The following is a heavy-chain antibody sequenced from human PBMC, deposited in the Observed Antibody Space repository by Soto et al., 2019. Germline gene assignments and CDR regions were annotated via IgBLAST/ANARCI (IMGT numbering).Heavy chain of an antibody. CDR1: GGSFNGYY. V-gene: IGHV4-34*01. CDR2: INHSGST. J-gene: IGHJ4*02. CDR3: ARAPDKYYFDS. Sequence: SETLSLTCAVYGGSFNGYYWTWIRQPPGKGPEWIGDINHSGSTNYHPSLKSRVTISVDTSKNQFSLKLRSVTAADMAVFYCARAPDKYYFDSWGQGTLVTVSS.